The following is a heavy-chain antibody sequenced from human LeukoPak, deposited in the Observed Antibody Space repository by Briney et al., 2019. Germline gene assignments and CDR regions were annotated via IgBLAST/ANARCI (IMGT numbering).Heavy chain of an antibody. J-gene: IGHJ4*02. V-gene: IGHV4-38-2*02. D-gene: IGHD3-3*01. CDR3: ARGDFWSGFSFDY. Sequence: SETLSLTCTVSGYSISSTYYWGWIRQPPGKGLEWIGSIYHSGSTYYSPSLKSRVTISVDTSKNQFSLKLSSVTAADTAVYYCARGDFWSGFSFDYWGQGTLVTVSS. CDR2: IYHSGST. CDR1: GYSISSTYY.